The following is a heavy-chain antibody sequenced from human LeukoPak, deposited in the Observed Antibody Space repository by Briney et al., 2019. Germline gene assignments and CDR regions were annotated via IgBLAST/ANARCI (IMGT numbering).Heavy chain of an antibody. D-gene: IGHD3-22*01. V-gene: IGHV4-38-2*02. CDR3: AREYYYDSSGYAAGAFDI. CDR2: IYYSGST. CDR1: GYSISSGYY. Sequence: SETLSLTCTVSGYSISSGYYWGWIRQPPGKGLEWIGSIYYSGSTYYNPSLKSRVTISVDTSKNQFSLKLSSVTAADTAVYYCAREYYYDSSGYAAGAFDIWGQGTMVTVSS. J-gene: IGHJ3*02.